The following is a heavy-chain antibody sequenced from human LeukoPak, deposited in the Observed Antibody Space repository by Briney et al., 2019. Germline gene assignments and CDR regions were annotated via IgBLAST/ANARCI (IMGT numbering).Heavy chain of an antibody. CDR2: INWNGGST. J-gene: IGHJ4*02. Sequence: GGSLRLSCAASGFIFDDYGMSWVRQPPGKGLEWVSGINWNGGSTGYADSVKGRFTISRDNAKNSLYLQMNSLKAEDTALYYCARDSFEFYSSSWYVHWGQGTLVTVSS. V-gene: IGHV3-20*04. D-gene: IGHD6-13*01. CDR3: ARDSFEFYSSSWYVH. CDR1: GFIFDDYG.